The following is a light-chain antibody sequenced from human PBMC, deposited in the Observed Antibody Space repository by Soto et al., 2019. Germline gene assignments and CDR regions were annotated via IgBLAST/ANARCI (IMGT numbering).Light chain of an antibody. V-gene: IGLV4-69*01. Sequence: QLVLTQSPSASASLGASVKLTCTLSSGHSSYAIAWHQQQPEKGPRYLMKLNSDGSHSKGDGIPDRFSGSSSGAERYLTISSLQSEDEADYYCQTWSTGTFYVFGTGTKVTVL. J-gene: IGLJ1*01. CDR3: QTWSTGTFYV. CDR1: SGHSSYA. CDR2: LNSDGSH.